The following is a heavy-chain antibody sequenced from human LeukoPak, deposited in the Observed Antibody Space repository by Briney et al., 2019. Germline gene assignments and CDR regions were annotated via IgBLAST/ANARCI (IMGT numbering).Heavy chain of an antibody. CDR2: INHSGST. D-gene: IGHD3-22*01. J-gene: IGHJ4*02. Sequence: SETLSLTCAVSGGSFSGYYWSWIRQPPGKGLEWIGEINHSGSTNYNPSLKSRVTISVDTSKNQFSLKLSSVTAADTAVYYCARDNYYDSSGYDWGQGTLVTVSS. CDR3: ARDNYYDSSGYD. CDR1: GGSFSGYY. V-gene: IGHV4-34*01.